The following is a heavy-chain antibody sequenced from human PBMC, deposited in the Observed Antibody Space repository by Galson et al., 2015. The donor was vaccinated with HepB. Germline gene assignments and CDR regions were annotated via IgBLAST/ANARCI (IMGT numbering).Heavy chain of an antibody. Sequence: SVKVSCRASGYTFTSYAMNWVRQAPGQGLEWMGWINTNTGNPTYAQGFAGRFVFSLDTSVSTAYLQISSLKAEDTAVYYCARVEMIHYYDSSGYYHNWFDPWGQGTLVTVSS. D-gene: IGHD3-22*01. CDR3: ARVEMIHYYDSSGYYHNWFDP. CDR2: INTNTGNP. J-gene: IGHJ5*02. CDR1: GYTFTSYA. V-gene: IGHV7-4-1*02.